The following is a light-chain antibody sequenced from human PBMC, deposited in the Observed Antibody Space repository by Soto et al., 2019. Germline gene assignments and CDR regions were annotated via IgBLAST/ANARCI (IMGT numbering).Light chain of an antibody. CDR2: DTS. J-gene: IGKJ4*01. Sequence: EIVLTQSPVTLSLSPGERATLSCRASRSVGSDLAWYQQKPGQAPRLLIYDTSNRATGVPARFSGSESGTDFTLTISSLEPEDFAVYYCQQRANFLTFGGGTKVEIK. CDR3: QQRANFLT. CDR1: RSVGSD. V-gene: IGKV3-11*01.